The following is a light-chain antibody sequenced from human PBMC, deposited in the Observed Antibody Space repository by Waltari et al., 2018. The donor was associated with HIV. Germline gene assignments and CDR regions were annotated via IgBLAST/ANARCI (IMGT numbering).Light chain of an antibody. CDR1: QRIKNS. CDR3: QQYGRSPRT. V-gene: IGKV3-20*01. J-gene: IGKJ1*01. Sequence: VLTQSPGTLSLSPGERVTLSCGVSQRIKNSLAWYQQKPGQAPRLLIYDASSRATGTPDRFSGSGSGTDFTLSISRLEPEDFAVYYCQQYGRSPRTFGQGTKVEIK. CDR2: DAS.